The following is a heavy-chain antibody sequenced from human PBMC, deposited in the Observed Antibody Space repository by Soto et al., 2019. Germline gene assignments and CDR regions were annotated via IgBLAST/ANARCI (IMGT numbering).Heavy chain of an antibody. J-gene: IGHJ4*02. V-gene: IGHV1-3*01. CDR1: GYTFTSYA. D-gene: IGHD2-2*01. Sequence: QVKLVQSGAEVKKPGASVKVSCKASGYTFTSYAIHWVRQAPGQRLEWMGWINVGDGNTKYSQKFQGRLTITRDTSASTAYMELSSLRSEDTAVFYCARDGGSCDSTNCYQPTDYWGQGTLVTVSS. CDR3: ARDGGSCDSTNCYQPTDY. CDR2: INVGDGNT.